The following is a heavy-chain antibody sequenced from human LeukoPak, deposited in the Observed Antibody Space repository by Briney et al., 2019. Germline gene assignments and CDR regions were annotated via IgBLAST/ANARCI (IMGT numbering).Heavy chain of an antibody. Sequence: GGSLRLSCAASGFTFSDYWMHWVRQAPGKGLVWVSRINNDGSGTSYADSVKGRFTISRDNAKNTLYLQMDSLRAEDTAVYYCARDRAPPTYYFDYWGQGTLVTVSS. V-gene: IGHV3-74*01. J-gene: IGHJ4*02. D-gene: IGHD1-26*01. CDR1: GFTFSDYW. CDR2: INNDGSGT. CDR3: ARDRAPPTYYFDY.